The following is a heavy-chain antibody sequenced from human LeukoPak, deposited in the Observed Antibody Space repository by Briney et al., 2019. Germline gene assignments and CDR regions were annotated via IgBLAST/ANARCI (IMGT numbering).Heavy chain of an antibody. CDR3: ARVSPRYCSGGSCNFDY. V-gene: IGHV1-69*13. CDR2: IFPIFGTA. Sequence: SVKVSCKACGGTFSSYAISWVRQAPGQGLEWKGGIFPIFGTANNAQKFQGRVTITADESTSTAYMELSSLRSEDAAVYYCARVSPRYCSGGSCNFDYWGQGTLVTVSS. D-gene: IGHD2-15*01. J-gene: IGHJ4*02. CDR1: GGTFSSYA.